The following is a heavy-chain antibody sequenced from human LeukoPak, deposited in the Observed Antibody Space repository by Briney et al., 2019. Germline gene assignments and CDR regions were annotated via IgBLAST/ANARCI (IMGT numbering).Heavy chain of an antibody. D-gene: IGHD1-26*01. CDR1: GGTFSSYA. Sequence: SVTVSCKTSGGTFSSYAISWVRQAPGQGLEWMGRIVPSLDITHYAQKFQGRVTLSADKSTTTAYMELNSLRSEDTAVYYCARDGVGAATDYFDHWGQGTLVTVSS. CDR2: IVPSLDIT. J-gene: IGHJ4*02. CDR3: ARDGVGAATDYFDH. V-gene: IGHV1-69*04.